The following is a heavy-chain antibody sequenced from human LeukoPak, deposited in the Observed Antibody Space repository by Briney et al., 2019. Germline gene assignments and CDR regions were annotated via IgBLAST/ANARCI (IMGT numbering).Heavy chain of an antibody. CDR2: ISVSGNTV. J-gene: IGHJ3*02. V-gene: IGHV3-11*04. D-gene: IGHD5-12*01. CDR1: GFIFSDYF. CDR3: SRGGGSTGAFDI. Sequence: GGSLRLSCEASGFIFSDYFVNWVRLTPGKRLEWISYISVSGNTVHYAESVRGRFSISRDFAGNSVYPQMNSLRVDDTAVYYCSRGGGSTGAFDIWGQGTLVTVSS.